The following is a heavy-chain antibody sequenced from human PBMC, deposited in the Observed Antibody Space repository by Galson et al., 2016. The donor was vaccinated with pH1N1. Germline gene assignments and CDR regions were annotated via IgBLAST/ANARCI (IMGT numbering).Heavy chain of an antibody. CDR2: IDPRVGTT. V-gene: IGHV1-46*01. J-gene: IGHJ4*02. Sequence: QVRLVHSGAEGKKPGASVKLSCKTSGYTFTTYYIHWVRQAPGQGLEWLEVIDPRVGTTNYAQKFQGRLTMTSDTSTSTVSMELSSLKSDDTAVYSCARDLARQHDYWGQGTL. D-gene: IGHD1-1*01. CDR3: ARDLARQHDY. CDR1: GYTFTTYY.